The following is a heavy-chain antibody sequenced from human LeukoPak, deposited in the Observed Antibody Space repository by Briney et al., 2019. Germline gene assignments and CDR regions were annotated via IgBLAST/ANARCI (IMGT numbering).Heavy chain of an antibody. CDR2: ISGSGGGR. Sequence: GGSLRLSCAASGFTFSNYAMNWVRQAPGKGLEWVSAISGSGGGRYYADSVKGRFTISRDNSKNTVYLQMNSLRAEDTAVYYCAKDHCNTGLYWFDFWGQGTLVNGPS. J-gene: IGHJ4*02. D-gene: IGHD2-2*02. V-gene: IGHV3-23*01. CDR3: AKDHCNTGLYWFDF. CDR1: GFTFSNYA.